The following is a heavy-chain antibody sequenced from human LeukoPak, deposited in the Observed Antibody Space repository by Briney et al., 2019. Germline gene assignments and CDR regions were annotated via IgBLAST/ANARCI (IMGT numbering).Heavy chain of an antibody. J-gene: IGHJ6*02. Sequence: SETLSLTCTVSSDSISSSSYYWSWIRQPPGKGLEWIGYIYYSGSTNYNPSLKSRVTISVDTSKNQFSLKLSSVTAADTAVYYCARFVVGCSGGSCYSGGYYYYGMDVWGQGTTVTVSS. V-gene: IGHV4-61*01. D-gene: IGHD2-15*01. CDR3: ARFVVGCSGGSCYSGGYYYYGMDV. CDR1: SDSISSSSYY. CDR2: IYYSGST.